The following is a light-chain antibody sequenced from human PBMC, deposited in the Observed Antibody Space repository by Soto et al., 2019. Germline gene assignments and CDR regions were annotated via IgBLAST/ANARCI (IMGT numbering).Light chain of an antibody. CDR1: SGINVGSYR. V-gene: IGLV5-45*03. J-gene: IGLJ3*02. Sequence: QLVLTQPSSLSASPGASASLTCTLRSGINVGSYRIYWYQQKPGSPPQYLLRYKSDSDKEQGSGVPSRFSGSKDASANAGILVISGLQSEDEADYYCMIWYRSAWVFGGGTQLTVL. CDR3: MIWYRSAWV. CDR2: YKSDSDK.